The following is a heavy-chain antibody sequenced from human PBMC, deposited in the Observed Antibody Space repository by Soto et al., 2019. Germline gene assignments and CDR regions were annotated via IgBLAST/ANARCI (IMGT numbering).Heavy chain of an antibody. Sequence: VKVSCKASGYTFTSYGISWVRQAPGQGLEWMGWISAYNGNTNYAQKLQGRVTMTTDTSTSTAYMELRSLRSDDTAVYYCAKNPRELLPPQNWGQGTLVTVPS. CDR1: GYTFTSYG. CDR3: AKNPRELLPPQN. CDR2: ISAYNGNT. J-gene: IGHJ4*02. V-gene: IGHV1-18*01. D-gene: IGHD1-26*01.